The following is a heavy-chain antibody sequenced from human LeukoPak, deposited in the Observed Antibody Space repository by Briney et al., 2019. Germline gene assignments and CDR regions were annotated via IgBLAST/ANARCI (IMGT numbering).Heavy chain of an antibody. J-gene: IGHJ4*02. Sequence: GASVKVSCKAFGYTFTSNYMHWVRQAPGQGPEWMGVISPSGGSTTYAQKFQGRVTLTRDMSTSTDYLELSSLRSEDTAVYYCAREESGYDSSGKLRGRFDYWGQGTLVTVSS. CDR2: ISPSGGST. V-gene: IGHV1-46*01. D-gene: IGHD3-22*01. CDR1: GYTFTSNY. CDR3: AREESGYDSSGKLRGRFDY.